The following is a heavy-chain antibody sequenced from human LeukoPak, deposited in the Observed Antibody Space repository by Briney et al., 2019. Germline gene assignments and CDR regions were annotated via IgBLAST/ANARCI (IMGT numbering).Heavy chain of an antibody. CDR2: ISYDGNNK. CDR1: GFTFSSYG. J-gene: IGHJ4*02. CDR3: AKDRRDGYNLGGYFDY. Sequence: PGGSLRLSCAASGFTFSSYGMHWVRQAPGKGLEWVAVISYDGNNKYYADSVKGRFTISRDNSKNTLYLQMNSLRAEDTAVYYCAKDRRDGYNLGGYFDYWGQGTLVTVPS. D-gene: IGHD5-24*01. V-gene: IGHV3-30*18.